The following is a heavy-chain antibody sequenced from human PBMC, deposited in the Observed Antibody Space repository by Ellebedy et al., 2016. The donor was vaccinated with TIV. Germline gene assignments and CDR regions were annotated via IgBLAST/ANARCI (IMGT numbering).Heavy chain of an antibody. V-gene: IGHV4-31*03. Sequence: LRLXXTVSGGSISSGGYYWSWIRQHPGKGLEWIGYIYYSGSTYYNPSLKSRVTISVDTSKNQFSLKLSSVTAADTAVYYCARGHPAAGPDHYYYYMDVWGKGTTVTVSS. CDR3: ARGHPAAGPDHYYYYMDV. CDR1: GGSISSGGYY. D-gene: IGHD6-13*01. J-gene: IGHJ6*03. CDR2: IYYSGST.